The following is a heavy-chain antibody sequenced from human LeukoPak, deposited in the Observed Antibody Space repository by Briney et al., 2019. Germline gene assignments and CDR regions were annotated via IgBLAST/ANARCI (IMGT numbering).Heavy chain of an antibody. D-gene: IGHD6-13*01. J-gene: IGHJ4*02. CDR1: GFTFSNYG. Sequence: GGSLRLSCAASGFTFSNYGMHWVRQAPGKGLEWVAVIRYDGGNKYYADSVRGRFTISRDDSKNTLYLQMNSLRAEDTAVYYCARDLGHSTTRDLFDYWGQGTLVTVSS. CDR3: ARDLGHSTTRDLFDY. V-gene: IGHV3-33*01. CDR2: IRYDGGNK.